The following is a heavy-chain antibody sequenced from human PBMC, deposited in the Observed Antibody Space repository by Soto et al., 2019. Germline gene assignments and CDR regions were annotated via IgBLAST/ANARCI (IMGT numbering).Heavy chain of an antibody. V-gene: IGHV1-69*06. D-gene: IGHD4-17*01. CDR3: ARRDSHGYFRYFDN. CDR1: GGTFSSYP. CDR2: TNGNLGTG. J-gene: IGHJ4*02. Sequence: QVQLVQSGAEVKRPGSSVKVSCKASGGTFSSYPISWVRQAPGQGLEWMGGTNGNLGTGNYAQKFRGRLTITTDISTTTANMELSSLTSEDTAVYYWARRDSHGYFRYFDNWGQGTLVTVSS.